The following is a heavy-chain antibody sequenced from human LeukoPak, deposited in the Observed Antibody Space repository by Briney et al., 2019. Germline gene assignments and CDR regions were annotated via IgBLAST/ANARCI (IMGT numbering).Heavy chain of an antibody. J-gene: IGHJ4*02. CDR1: GYTFTSYG. V-gene: IGHV1-69*13. CDR2: IIPIFGTA. Sequence: SVKVSCKASGYTFTSYGISWVRQAPGQGLEWMGGIIPIFGTANYAQKFQGRVTITADESTSTAYMELSSLRSEDTAVYYCAAVVDTAMAASDYWGQGTLVTVSS. D-gene: IGHD5-18*01. CDR3: AAVVDTAMAASDY.